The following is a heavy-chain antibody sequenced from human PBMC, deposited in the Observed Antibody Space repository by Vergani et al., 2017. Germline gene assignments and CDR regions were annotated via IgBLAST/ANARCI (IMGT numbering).Heavy chain of an antibody. D-gene: IGHD3-9*01. Sequence: QVQLVESGGGLVKPGGSLRLSCAASGFTFSDYYMSWIRQAPGKGLEWVSYISSSSSYTNYADSVKGRFTISRDNAKNSLYLQMNSLRAEDTAVYYCARSVLRYFDWTTNYYGMDVWGQGTTVTVSS. CDR1: GFTFSDYY. J-gene: IGHJ6*02. CDR2: ISSSSSYT. CDR3: ARSVLRYFDWTTNYYGMDV. V-gene: IGHV3-11*06.